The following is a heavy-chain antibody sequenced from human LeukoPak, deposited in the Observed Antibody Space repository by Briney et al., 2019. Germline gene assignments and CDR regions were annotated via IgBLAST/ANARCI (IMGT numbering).Heavy chain of an antibody. CDR1: GFTFSSYA. D-gene: IGHD6-19*01. V-gene: IGHV3-23*01. CDR3: AKVTSGWYVGPFDY. J-gene: IGHJ4*02. Sequence: TGGSLRLSCAASGFTFSSYAMSWVRQAPGKGLEWVSAISGSGGSTYYADSVKGRFTISRDNSKNTLYLQMNSLRAEDTAVYYCAKVTSGWYVGPFDYRGQGTLVTVSS. CDR2: ISGSGGST.